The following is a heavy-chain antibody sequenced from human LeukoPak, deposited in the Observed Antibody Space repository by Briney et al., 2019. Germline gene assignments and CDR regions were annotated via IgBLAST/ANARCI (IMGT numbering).Heavy chain of an antibody. V-gene: IGHV4-4*07. Sequence: ETLSLTCTVSGGSISSYYRSWIRQPAGKGLEWIGRIYTSGSTNYNPSLTSRVTMSVDTSKNQFSLKLTSVTAADTAVYYCARNDYGDYGGPAEYFQHWGQGTLVTVSS. CDR3: ARNDYGDYGGPAEYFQH. CDR2: IYTSGST. CDR1: GGSISSYY. D-gene: IGHD4-17*01. J-gene: IGHJ1*01.